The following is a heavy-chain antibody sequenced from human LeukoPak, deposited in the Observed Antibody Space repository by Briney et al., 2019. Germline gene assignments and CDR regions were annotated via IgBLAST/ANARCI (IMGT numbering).Heavy chain of an antibody. CDR3: ARKFGSSGYYFDY. CDR1: GYTFIDYY. J-gene: IGHJ4*02. V-gene: IGHV1-46*01. Sequence: ASVKVSCKASGYTFIDYYIQWVRQAPGHGLEWMGTIDPRGGSTRHAQRFQGRVTMTSDTSTSTLYMELSSLTSEDAAVYYCARKFGSSGYYFDYWAREPWSPSPQ. D-gene: IGHD3-22*01. CDR2: IDPRGGST.